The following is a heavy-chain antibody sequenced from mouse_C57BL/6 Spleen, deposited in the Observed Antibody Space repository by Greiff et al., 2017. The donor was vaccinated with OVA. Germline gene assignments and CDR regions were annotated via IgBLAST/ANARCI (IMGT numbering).Heavy chain of an antibody. CDR3: ARGEKLGHAMDY. D-gene: IGHD4-1*01. V-gene: IGHV1-19*01. CDR2: INPYNGGT. J-gene: IGHJ4*01. CDR1: GYTFTDYY. Sequence: EVQLQQSGPVLVKPGASVKMSCKASGYTFTDYYMNWVKQSHGKSLEWIGVINPYNGGTSYNQKFKGKATLTVDKSSSTAYMELNSLTSEDSAVYYCARGEKLGHAMDYWGQGTSVTVSS.